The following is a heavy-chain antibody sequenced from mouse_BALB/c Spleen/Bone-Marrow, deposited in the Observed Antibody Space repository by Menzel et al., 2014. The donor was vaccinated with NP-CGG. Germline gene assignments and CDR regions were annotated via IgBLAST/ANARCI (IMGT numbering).Heavy chain of an antibody. CDR1: GFTFSNYG. CDR3: VRGNYGNYVDYFDF. D-gene: IGHD2-1*01. CDR2: INSNGSST. V-gene: IGHV5-6-3*01. J-gene: IGHJ2*01. Sequence: DVQLVESGGGLVQPGGSLKLSCAASGFTFSNYGMSWVRQTPDKRLELVATINSNGSSTYYPDSVKGRFTISRDTAKNTLYLQMSSLKSEETAMYYCVRGNYGNYVDYFDFWGQGTTLTVSS.